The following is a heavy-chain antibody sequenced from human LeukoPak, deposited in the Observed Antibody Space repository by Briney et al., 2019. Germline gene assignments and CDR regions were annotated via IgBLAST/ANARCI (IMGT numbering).Heavy chain of an antibody. CDR2: IKSKTDGWTT. J-gene: IGHJ4*02. Sequence: PGGSLRLSCAASGFTFSNAWMSWVRQAPGKGLEWVGRIKSKTDGWTTDYAAPVKGRFTISRDDSKNTLYLQMNSLKTEDTAVYYCTTHLTYYDILTGYYTDDVFDYWGQGTLVTVSS. CDR1: GFTFSNAW. D-gene: IGHD3-9*01. V-gene: IGHV3-15*01. CDR3: TTHLTYYDILTGYYTDDVFDY.